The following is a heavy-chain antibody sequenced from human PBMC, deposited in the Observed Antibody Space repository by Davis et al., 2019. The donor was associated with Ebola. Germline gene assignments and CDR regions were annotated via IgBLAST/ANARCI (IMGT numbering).Heavy chain of an antibody. CDR3: AKVIDNSAWYGYALDV. CDR2: ISYDGSNK. CDR1: GFTFSSYG. D-gene: IGHD6-13*01. V-gene: IGHV3-30*18. Sequence: GESLKISCAASGFTFSSYGMHWVRQAPGKGLEWVAVISYDGSNKYYADSVKGRFTISRDNSKNTLYLQMNSLRAEDTAVYYCAKVIDNSAWYGYALDVWGQGTTVPVSS. J-gene: IGHJ6*02.